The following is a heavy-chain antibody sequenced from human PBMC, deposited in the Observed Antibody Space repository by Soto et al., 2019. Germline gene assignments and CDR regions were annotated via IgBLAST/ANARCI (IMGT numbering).Heavy chain of an antibody. Sequence: QVQLVESGGGVVQPGRSLRLSCAASGFTFSSYGMHWVRQAPGKGLEWVAVIWYDGSNKYYADSVKGRFTISRDNSKNTLYLQMNSLRAEDTAVYYCARPPRASSSWQFDYWGQGPLVTVSS. CDR1: GFTFSSYG. V-gene: IGHV3-33*01. J-gene: IGHJ4*02. CDR3: ARPPRASSSWQFDY. CDR2: IWYDGSNK. D-gene: IGHD6-13*01.